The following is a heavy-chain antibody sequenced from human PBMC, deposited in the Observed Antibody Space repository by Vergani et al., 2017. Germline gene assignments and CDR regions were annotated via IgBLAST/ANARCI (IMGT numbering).Heavy chain of an antibody. CDR1: GGTFSSYA. CDR3: ARQRITMVRGVMNDYYYMDV. Sequence: QVQLVQSGAEVKKPGSSVKVSCKASGGTFSSYAISWVRPAPGQGLEWMGRIIPILGIANYAQKLQGRVTITADKSTSTAYMELSRLRSEDTAVYYCARQRITMVRGVMNDYYYMDVWGKGTTVTVSS. V-gene: IGHV1-69*04. D-gene: IGHD3-10*01. CDR2: IIPILGIA. J-gene: IGHJ6*03.